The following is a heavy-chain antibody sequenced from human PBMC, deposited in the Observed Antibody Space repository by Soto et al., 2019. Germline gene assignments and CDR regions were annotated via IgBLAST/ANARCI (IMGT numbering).Heavy chain of an antibody. Sequence: QVQLVESGGGVVQPGRSLRLSCAASGFTFSSYGMHWVRQAPGKGLEWVAVIWYDGSNKYYADSVKGRFTISRDNSKNTLYLQMNSLRAEDTAVYYCAREGSGQQPVRAGEFDYWGQGTLVTVSS. V-gene: IGHV3-33*01. J-gene: IGHJ4*02. D-gene: IGHD6-6*01. CDR3: AREGSGQQPVRAGEFDY. CDR2: IWYDGSNK. CDR1: GFTFSSYG.